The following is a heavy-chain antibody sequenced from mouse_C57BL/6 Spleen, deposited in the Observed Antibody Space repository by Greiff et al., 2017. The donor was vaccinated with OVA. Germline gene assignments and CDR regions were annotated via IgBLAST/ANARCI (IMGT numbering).Heavy chain of an antibody. J-gene: IGHJ2*01. Sequence: VKLMESGAELARPGASVKMSCKASGYTFTSYTMHWVKQRPGQGLEWIGYINPSSGYTKYNQKFKDKATLTADKSSSTAYMQLSSLTSEDAAVYYCAKGVTTVVDYWGKGTTLTVSS. CDR3: AKGVTTVVDY. CDR1: GYTFTSYT. CDR2: INPSSGYT. D-gene: IGHD1-1*01. V-gene: IGHV1-4*01.